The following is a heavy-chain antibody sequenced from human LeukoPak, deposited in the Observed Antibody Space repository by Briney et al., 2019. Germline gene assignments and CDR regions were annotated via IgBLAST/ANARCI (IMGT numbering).Heavy chain of an antibody. Sequence: GGSLRLSCAASGFTFSSYAMSWVRQAPGKGLEWVSAISGSGGSTYYADSVKGRFTISRDNSKNTLYLQMNSLRAEDTAVYYCAKDLYYYGSGSYYRHAFDIWGQGTMVTVSS. CDR2: ISGSGGST. J-gene: IGHJ3*02. CDR3: AKDLYYYGSGSYYRHAFDI. CDR1: GFTFSSYA. D-gene: IGHD3-10*01. V-gene: IGHV3-23*01.